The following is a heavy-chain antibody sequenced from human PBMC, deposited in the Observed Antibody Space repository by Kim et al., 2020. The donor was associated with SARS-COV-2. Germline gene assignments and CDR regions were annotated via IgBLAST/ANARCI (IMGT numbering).Heavy chain of an antibody. Sequence: GGSLRLSCAASGFTFSNAWMSWVRQAPGKGLEWVGRSKSKNDGGTTDYAAPMKGRFTISRDDSKNTLYLQMNSLKTEDTAVYYCTTDLHDYGDRDYWGQG. CDR1: GFTFSNAW. J-gene: IGHJ4*02. CDR2: SKSKNDGGTT. CDR3: TTDLHDYGDRDY. D-gene: IGHD4-17*01. V-gene: IGHV3-15*01.